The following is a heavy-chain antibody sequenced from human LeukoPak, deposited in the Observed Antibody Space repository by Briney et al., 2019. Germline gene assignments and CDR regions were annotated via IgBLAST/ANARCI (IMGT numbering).Heavy chain of an antibody. J-gene: IGHJ3*02. D-gene: IGHD2-21*02. Sequence: SQTLSLTCTVSGGSISSGDYYWSWIRQPPGKGLEWIGYIYYSGSTFYNPSLKSRVTISVDTAKNQLSLKLTSVTAADTAIYYCARAPIVVVTASAFDIWGQGTMVTVSS. CDR2: IYYSGST. CDR3: ARAPIVVVTASAFDI. V-gene: IGHV4-30-4*01. CDR1: GGSISSGDYY.